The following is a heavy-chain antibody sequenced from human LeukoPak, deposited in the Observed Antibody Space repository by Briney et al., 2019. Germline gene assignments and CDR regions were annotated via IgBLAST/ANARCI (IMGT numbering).Heavy chain of an antibody. CDR2: SRNKAASYSI. V-gene: IGHV3-72*01. D-gene: IGHD4-17*01. CDR1: GYTLSHHY. Sequence: GGPLRLSCAASGYTLSHHYMDWVRQAPGKGLEWVGRSRNKAASYSIDYAASVKGRFTISRDDSKNSLYLQMNSLKTEDTAVYYCARVSHRLRCADFWGQGTLVTVSS. J-gene: IGHJ4*02. CDR3: ARVSHRLRCADF.